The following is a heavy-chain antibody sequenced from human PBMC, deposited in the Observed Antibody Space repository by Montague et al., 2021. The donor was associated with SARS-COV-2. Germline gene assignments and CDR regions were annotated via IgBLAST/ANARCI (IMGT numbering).Heavy chain of an antibody. J-gene: IGHJ6*02. CDR3: ARVGRQQLVRLSGMDD. V-gene: IGHV4-39*07. D-gene: IGHD6-13*01. CDR2: IYYSGST. Sequence: SETLSLTCTVSGGSISSSSYYWGWIRQPPGKGLEWIGSIYYSGSTYYTPSLKSRVTISVDTSKNQFSLKLSSVTAADTAVYYCARVGRQQLVRLSGMDDWGQGTTVTVSS. CDR1: GGSISSSSYY.